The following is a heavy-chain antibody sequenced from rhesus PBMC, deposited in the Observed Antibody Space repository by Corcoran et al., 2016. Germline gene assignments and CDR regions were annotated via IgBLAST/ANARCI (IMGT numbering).Heavy chain of an antibody. D-gene: IGHD5-24*01. J-gene: IGHJ4*01. V-gene: IGHV4-169*01. CDR1: GGPFSSAY. CDR2: IYGCISST. CDR3: SRRSLSGYSYFDY. Sequence: QLQLQESGPGLVKPSETLSVTCAGSGGPFSSAYWSWIRQAPGKGLECICYIYGCISSTTYNPTLKSRGTLSVYTSRNQVSLKLSSVTAADTAIYYCSRRSLSGYSYFDYWGQGVLVTVSS.